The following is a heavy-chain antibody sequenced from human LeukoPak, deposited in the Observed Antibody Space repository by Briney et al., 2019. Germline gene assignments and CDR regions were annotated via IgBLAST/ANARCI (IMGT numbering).Heavy chain of an antibody. CDR1: GFTFSSFD. J-gene: IGHJ6*03. D-gene: IGHD1-1*01. Sequence: PGGSLRLSCAASGFTFSSFDMHWVRQPTGQGLEWVSAIGTASDTYYPDSVEGRFTLSRDNAKNSLYLQMNSLTAGDTAVYYCARGPTRGKYYYMDVWGKGITVTVSS. V-gene: IGHV3-13*01. CDR2: IGTASDT. CDR3: ARGPTRGKYYYMDV.